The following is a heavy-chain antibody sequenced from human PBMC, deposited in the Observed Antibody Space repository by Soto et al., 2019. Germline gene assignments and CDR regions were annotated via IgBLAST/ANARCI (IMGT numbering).Heavy chain of an antibody. CDR3: ARAGPYCGSDCYPWAFDI. J-gene: IGHJ3*02. V-gene: IGHV3-23*01. Sequence: VQLLESGGGLVQPGGSVRLSCAASGFPFSHYAMSWVRQAPGKGLEWVSAISGNGADTTYADSVRGRFTISRDNSKDTLYLQMNSLRDDDTAVYYCARAGPYCGSDCYPWAFDIWGHGTVVTVSS. CDR2: ISGNGADT. CDR1: GFPFSHYA. D-gene: IGHD2-21*02.